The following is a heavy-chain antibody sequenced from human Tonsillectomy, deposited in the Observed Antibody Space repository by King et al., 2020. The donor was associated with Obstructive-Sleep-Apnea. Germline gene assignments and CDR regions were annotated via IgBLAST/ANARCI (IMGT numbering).Heavy chain of an antibody. V-gene: IGHV3-7*01. CDR1: GFTFSSYW. J-gene: IGHJ6*02. CDR3: ARAWNYAMDV. Sequence: VQLVESGGGLVQPGGSLRLSCAASGFTFSSYWMRWVRQAPGKGREWVANIKQDGSEKYYVDSVKGRFTISRDNAKNSLFLQMHSLRVEDTAVYYCARAWNYAMDVWGQGTTVTVSS. D-gene: IGHD3-3*01. CDR2: IKQDGSEK.